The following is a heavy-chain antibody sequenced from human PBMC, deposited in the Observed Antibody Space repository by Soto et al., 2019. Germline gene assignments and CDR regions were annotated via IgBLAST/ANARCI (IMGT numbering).Heavy chain of an antibody. D-gene: IGHD3-3*01. Sequence: HPGGSLRLSCAASGFTVSTNYMSWVRQAPGKGLEWVSLIYSGGTTYNADSVKGRFTISRDNSKNMLYLQMNSLRAEDTAVYYCSKDGKIFGMDVWGKGTTVTVSS. J-gene: IGHJ6*04. V-gene: IGHV3-66*01. CDR3: SKDGKIFGMDV. CDR2: IYSGGTT. CDR1: GFTVSTNY.